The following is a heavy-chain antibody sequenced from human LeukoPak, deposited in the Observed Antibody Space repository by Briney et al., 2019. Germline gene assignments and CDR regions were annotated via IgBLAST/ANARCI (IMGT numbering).Heavy chain of an antibody. CDR2: IYYSGST. D-gene: IGHD3/OR15-3a*01. CDR1: GGSISSYY. J-gene: IGHJ6*02. V-gene: IGHV4-59*01. Sequence: PSETLSLTCTVSGGSISSYYWSWIRQPPGKGLEWIGYIYYSGSTNYNPSLKSRVTISVGTSKNQFSLKLSSVTAADTAVYYCARASIGPYYYGMDVWGQGTTVTVSS. CDR3: ARASIGPYYYGMDV.